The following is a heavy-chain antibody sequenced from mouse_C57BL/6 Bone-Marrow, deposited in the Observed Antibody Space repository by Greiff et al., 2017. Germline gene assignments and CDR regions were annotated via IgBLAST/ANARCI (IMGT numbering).Heavy chain of an antibody. Sequence: VQLQQSGDELVRPGASVKLSCTASGFNIKDDYMHWVKQRPEQGLEWIGWIDPENGDTEYASKFQGKATITADPSSNTAYLQLSSLTSEDTAVYYCTTDGSSYGWYFDVWGTGTTVTVSS. V-gene: IGHV14-4*01. CDR1: GFNIKDDY. CDR2: IDPENGDT. D-gene: IGHD1-1*01. CDR3: TTDGSSYGWYFDV. J-gene: IGHJ1*03.